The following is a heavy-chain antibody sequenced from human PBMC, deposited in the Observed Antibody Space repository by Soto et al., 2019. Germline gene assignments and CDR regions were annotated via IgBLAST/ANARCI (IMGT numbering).Heavy chain of an antibody. D-gene: IGHD1-26*01. Sequence: GGSLRLSCVASGFPFSSYGMHWVRQAPGKGLEWETIISYDGSNTYYADSEKDRYTIYRDNSKNTLYLQMNSQRAEDTSVYYCAKEGGLSGSYYISSSYYFDYWGQGT. CDR1: GFPFSSYG. J-gene: IGHJ4*02. CDR2: ISYDGSNT. CDR3: AKEGGLSGSYYISSSYYFDY. V-gene: IGHV3-30*18.